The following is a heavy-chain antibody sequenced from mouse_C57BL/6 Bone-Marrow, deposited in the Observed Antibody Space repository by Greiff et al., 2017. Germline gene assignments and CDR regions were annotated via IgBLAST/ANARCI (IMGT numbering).Heavy chain of an antibody. J-gene: IGHJ4*01. CDR2: IYSRRGIT. D-gene: IGHD2-1*01. V-gene: IGHV1-81*01. CDR1: GYTFTSYG. CDR3: ASLYYGNYNYYARDY. Sequence: VQLQQSGAELARPGASVKLSCKASGYTFTSYGISWGKRRTGQGIDWIGEIYSRRGITYSNEKFKGEATLTADKSASTAYMELRSLTSEDSAVYFCASLYYGNYNYYARDYWVSGTSVTVS.